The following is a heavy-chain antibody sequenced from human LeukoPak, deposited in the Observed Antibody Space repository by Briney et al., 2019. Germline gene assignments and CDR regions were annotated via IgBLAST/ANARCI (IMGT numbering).Heavy chain of an antibody. CDR1: GFTFSSHW. CDR3: AKFYDISTGYFDC. Sequence: GGSLRLSCAASGFTFSSHWMQWVRQAPGKGLVWVSHIHRDGSSTTYADSVKGRFTISRDNSKNTLYLQMNSLRAEDTAVYYCAKFYDISTGYFDCWGQGTLVTVSS. CDR2: IHRDGSST. D-gene: IGHD3-9*01. J-gene: IGHJ4*02. V-gene: IGHV3-74*01.